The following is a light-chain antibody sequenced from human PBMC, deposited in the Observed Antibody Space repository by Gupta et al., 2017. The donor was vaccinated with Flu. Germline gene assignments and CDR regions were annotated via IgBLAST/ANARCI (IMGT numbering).Light chain of an antibody. CDR1: QSISGY. CDR3: QQYNSYPSS. CDR2: GAS. V-gene: IGKV1-9*01. J-gene: IGKJ5*01. Sequence: DIQLTQSPSFLSPSVAGRVTITRRASQSISGYVAWYQQKPGKAPKLLIYGASTMASGVPARFSGSGYGTEFTLTISSLQPEDFATYYCQQYNSYPSSFGQGTQVEIK.